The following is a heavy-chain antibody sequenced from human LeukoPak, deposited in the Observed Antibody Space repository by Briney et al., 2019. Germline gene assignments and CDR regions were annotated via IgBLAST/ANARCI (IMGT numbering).Heavy chain of an antibody. J-gene: IGHJ5*02. CDR2: ITRKDAI. CDR1: GFSVSDYY. D-gene: IGHD3-10*01. CDR3: ARGTYYSGSGPGNWFDP. V-gene: IGHV3-11*01. Sequence: GGCLRLSCTASGFSVSDYYMNWIRQSPGKGLEWVSHITRKDAIEYADSVRGRFTISRDNANNLLYLQMDSLRPEDTAVYYCARGTYYSGSGPGNWFDPWGHGTLVTVSS.